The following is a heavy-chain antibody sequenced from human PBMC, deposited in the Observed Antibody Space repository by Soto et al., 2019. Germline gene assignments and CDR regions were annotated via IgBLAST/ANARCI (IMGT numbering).Heavy chain of an antibody. J-gene: IGHJ5*02. CDR1: GGTFSSYA. CDR3: ARGPSPYYYDSSGYLYNWFDP. D-gene: IGHD3-22*01. V-gene: IGHV1-69*13. Sequence: SVKVSCKASGGTFSSYAISWVRQAPGQGLEWMGGIIPIFGTANYAQKFQGRVTITADESTSTAYMELSSLRSEDTAMYYCARGPSPYYYDSSGYLYNWFDPWGQGTLVTVSS. CDR2: IIPIFGTA.